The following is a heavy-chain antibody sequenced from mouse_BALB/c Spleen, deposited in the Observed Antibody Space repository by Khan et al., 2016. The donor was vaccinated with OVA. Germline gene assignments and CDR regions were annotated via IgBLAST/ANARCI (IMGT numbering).Heavy chain of an antibody. CDR2: IWAGGST. J-gene: IGHJ2*01. CDR3: ARLEDI. Sequence: QVQLKESGPGLVAPSQSLYITCTVSGFSLTSYGVHWVRQPPGKGLEWLGVIWAGGSTNYNSPLMSSLSICKDNTRSQVVLKMNSLQTDDTAMYYCARLEDIWGQGTTLTVSS. D-gene: IGHD1-3*01. CDR1: GFSLTSYG. V-gene: IGHV2-9*02.